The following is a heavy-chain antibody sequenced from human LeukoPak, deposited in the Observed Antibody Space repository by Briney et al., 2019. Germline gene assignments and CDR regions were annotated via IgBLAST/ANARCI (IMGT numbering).Heavy chain of an antibody. Sequence: ASVKVSCKASGYNFISYAMHWVRQAPGQSLEWMGWIHTDNGDTKYSHYFLGRVTITRDISANTAYMELSSLRSEDTAVYYCARDRVVGLAPFDPWGQGTLVTVSS. V-gene: IGHV1-3*04. J-gene: IGHJ5*02. CDR1: GYNFISYA. CDR3: ARDRVVGLAPFDP. D-gene: IGHD2-15*01. CDR2: IHTDNGDT.